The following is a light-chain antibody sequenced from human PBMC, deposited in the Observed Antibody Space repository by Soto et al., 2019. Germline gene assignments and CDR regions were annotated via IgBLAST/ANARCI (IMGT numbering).Light chain of an antibody. J-gene: IGKJ1*01. CDR3: QQYGTSPRT. CDR2: GAF. Sequence: EVMLTQSPGTLSLSPGERATLSCRASQSIFSNYLAWYQQKSGQGPRLLVYGAFNRATGLPDRFSGSVYGTYVTLTLSRLEPEDFAVYYCQQYGTSPRTFGQGTKVEF. CDR1: QSIFSNY. V-gene: IGKV3-20*01.